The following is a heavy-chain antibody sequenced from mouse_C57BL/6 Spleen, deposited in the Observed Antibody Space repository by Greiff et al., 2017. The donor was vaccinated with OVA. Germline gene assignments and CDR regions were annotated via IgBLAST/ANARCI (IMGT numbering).Heavy chain of an antibody. Sequence: VQLQQSGPELVKPGASVKISCKASGYAFSSSWMNWVKQRPGKGLEWIGRIYPGDGDTNYNGKFKGKATLTADKSSSTAYMQLSSLTSEDSAVYFCASGSRDYFDYWGQGTTLTVSS. J-gene: IGHJ2*01. CDR2: IYPGDGDT. CDR1: GYAFSSSW. CDR3: ASGSRDYFDY. V-gene: IGHV1-82*01. D-gene: IGHD1-1*01.